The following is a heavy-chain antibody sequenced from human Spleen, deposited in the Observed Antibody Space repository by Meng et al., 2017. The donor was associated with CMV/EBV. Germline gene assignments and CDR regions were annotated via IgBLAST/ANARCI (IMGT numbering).Heavy chain of an antibody. CDR1: GFTFSIYR. Sequence: AASGFTFSIYRMNWVRQAPGKGLEWVSSISSSSSYIYYADSVKGRFTISRDNAKNSLYLQMDSLRAEDTAVFYCARGQYTSSGWFDPWGQGTLVTVSS. CDR2: ISSSSSYI. J-gene: IGHJ5*02. CDR3: ARGQYTSSGWFDP. D-gene: IGHD6-6*01. V-gene: IGHV3-21*01.